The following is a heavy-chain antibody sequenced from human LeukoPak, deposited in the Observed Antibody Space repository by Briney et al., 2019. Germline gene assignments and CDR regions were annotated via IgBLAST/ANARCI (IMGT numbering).Heavy chain of an antibody. D-gene: IGHD5-24*01. V-gene: IGHV1-46*01. CDR2: INPSGGST. CDR3: ANQRWLHSNFDS. Sequence: ASVKVSCKASGYTFTSYYMHWVRQAPGQGLEWMGIINPSGGSTSYAQKFQGRVTLTRDMSTSTDYLELSSLRSEDTAVYYCANQRWLHSNFDSWGQGTLVTVSS. CDR1: GYTFTSYY. J-gene: IGHJ4*02.